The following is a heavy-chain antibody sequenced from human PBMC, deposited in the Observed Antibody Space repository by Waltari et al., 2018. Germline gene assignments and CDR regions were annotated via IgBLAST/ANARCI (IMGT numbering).Heavy chain of an antibody. CDR2: INHSGST. V-gene: IGHV4-34*01. Sequence: QVQLQQWGAGLLKPSETLSLTCAAYGGSFSGYYWSWIRKPTGKGLEWIGEINHSGSTNANPALNSRVTISVDTSKNQFSPKLGAVTAADTAVYYCAGVYAITDGYFDYWGQGTLVTVAS. CDR3: AGVYAITDGYFDY. J-gene: IGHJ4*02. CDR1: GGSFSGYY. D-gene: IGHD2-8*01.